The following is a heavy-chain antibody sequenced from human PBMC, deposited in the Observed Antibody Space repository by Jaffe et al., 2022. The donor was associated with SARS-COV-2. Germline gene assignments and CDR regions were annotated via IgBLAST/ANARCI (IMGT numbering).Heavy chain of an antibody. CDR3: AKSKGGIAIVDSRYFDS. Sequence: EVQLVESGGGLIQPGGSLRLSCAASGFTFSTSGMSWVRQAPGKGLEWVSSISGNGRVTYNADSVRGRFTISRDNSKYTLDLQMNGLRAEDTAIYYCAKSKGGIAIVDSRYFDSWGQGTLVTVSS. CDR2: ISGNGRVT. CDR1: GFTFSTSG. J-gene: IGHJ4*02. V-gene: IGHV3-23*04. D-gene: IGHD6-13*01.